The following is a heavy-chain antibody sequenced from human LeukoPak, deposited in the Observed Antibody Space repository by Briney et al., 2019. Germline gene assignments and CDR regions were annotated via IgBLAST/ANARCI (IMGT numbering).Heavy chain of an antibody. CDR3: ARDPPYNGAFDI. D-gene: IGHD5-24*01. CDR1: GDSVSSNIAA. J-gene: IGHJ3*02. CDR2: TYYRSQWFY. V-gene: IGHV6-1*01. Sequence: SQTLSLTCAISGDSVSSNIAAWNWIRQSPSRGLEWLGRTYYRSQWFYDYDVSVRGRLTINPDTSKNQFSLQLNSVTPEDTAVYYCARDPPYNGAFDIWGQGTMVTVSS.